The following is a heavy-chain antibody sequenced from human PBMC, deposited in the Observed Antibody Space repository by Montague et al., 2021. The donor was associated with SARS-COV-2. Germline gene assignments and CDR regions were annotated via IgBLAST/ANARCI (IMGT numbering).Heavy chain of an antibody. J-gene: IGHJ6*03. V-gene: IGHV6-1*01. CDR3: ARDVRGLWLGWNYYYYYMDV. CDR2: N. D-gene: IGHD6-19*01. Sequence: NDYAVSVKSRITINPDTSKNQFSLQLNSVTPEDTAVYYCARDVRGLWLGWNYYYYYMDVWGKGTTVTVSS.